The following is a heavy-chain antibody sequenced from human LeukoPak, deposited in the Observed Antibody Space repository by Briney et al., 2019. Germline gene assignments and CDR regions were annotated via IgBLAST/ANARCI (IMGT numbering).Heavy chain of an antibody. CDR3: ASGDHRGGDYSSGN. Sequence: ASVKVSCKASGYGFTDYYMHWVRQAPGQGLEWMGWINPINGDTIYAQKFRGRVTVTRDTSITTAYMELSRLRSDDTAVYYCASGDHRGGDYSSGNWGQGTLVTVSS. CDR2: INPINGDT. J-gene: IGHJ4*02. V-gene: IGHV1-2*02. D-gene: IGHD4-17*01. CDR1: GYGFTDYY.